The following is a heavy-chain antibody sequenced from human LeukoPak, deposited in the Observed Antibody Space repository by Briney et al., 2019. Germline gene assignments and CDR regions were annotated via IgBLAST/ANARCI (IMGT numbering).Heavy chain of an antibody. CDR3: AKVNYDILTGPDY. D-gene: IGHD3-9*01. Sequence: GGSLRLSCAASGFTFSGYAMSWVRQAPGKGLEWVSAISDSGGSTYYADSVKGRFTISRDNSKNTLYLQMNSLRAEDTAVYYCAKVNYDILTGPDYWGQGTLVTVSS. CDR1: GFTFSGYA. CDR2: ISDSGGST. V-gene: IGHV3-23*01. J-gene: IGHJ4*02.